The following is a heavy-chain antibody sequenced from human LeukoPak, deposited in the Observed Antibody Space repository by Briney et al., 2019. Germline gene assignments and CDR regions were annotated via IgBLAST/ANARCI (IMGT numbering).Heavy chain of an antibody. J-gene: IGHJ4*02. CDR3: ARSTTVTTFSSFAY. Sequence: ASVKVSCKASGYTFTGYYMHWVRQAPGQGLEWMGRINPNSGGTNYAQNFQGRVTMTRDTSISTAYMELSRLRSDDTAVYYCARSTTVTTFSSFAYWGQGTLVTVSS. CDR1: GYTFTGYY. D-gene: IGHD4-17*01. CDR2: INPNSGGT. V-gene: IGHV1-2*06.